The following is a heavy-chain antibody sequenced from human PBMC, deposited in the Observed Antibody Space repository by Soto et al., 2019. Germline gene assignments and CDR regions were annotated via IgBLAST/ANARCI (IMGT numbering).Heavy chain of an antibody. J-gene: IGHJ6*02. Sequence: VQLVQSGAEVKKPGASVQVSCKASGYTFTSYGISWVRQAPGQGLEWMGWISAYNGNTNYAQKLQDRVTMTTDTSTSTAYKELRSLRSDDTAVYYCARASYYDSSGYTSYYYYYGMDVWGQGTTVTVSS. V-gene: IGHV1-18*01. CDR1: GYTFTSYG. CDR3: ARASYYDSSGYTSYYYYYGMDV. D-gene: IGHD3-22*01. CDR2: ISAYNGNT.